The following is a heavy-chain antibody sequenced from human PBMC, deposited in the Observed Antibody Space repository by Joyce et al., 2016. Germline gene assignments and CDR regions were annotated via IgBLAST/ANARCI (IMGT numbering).Heavy chain of an antibody. CDR2: INNSGVT. D-gene: IGHD6-19*01. Sequence: QVQLQQWGAGLLKPSETLSLTCAVSGGPFRGFFWTWVRQAPGKGLEWIGDINNSGVTNYNPSRKTRVTFSVDTSKNQFSLKLTSLSAADTAVYYCARSQWLAPLMYWGQGTPVTVSS. V-gene: IGHV4-34*01. CDR1: GGPFRGFF. CDR3: ARSQWLAPLMY. J-gene: IGHJ4*02.